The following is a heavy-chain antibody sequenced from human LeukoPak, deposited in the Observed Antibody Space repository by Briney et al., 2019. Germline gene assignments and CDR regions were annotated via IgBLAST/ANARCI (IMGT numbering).Heavy chain of an antibody. CDR2: INSDGSST. V-gene: IGHV3-74*01. Sequence: GGSLRLSCAASGFTFSSYWMHWVRQAPGKGLVWVSRINSDGSSTSYADSVKGRFTISRDNAKNSLYLQMNSLRAEDTALYYCAKDVDSGWPGYFDLWGRGTLVTVSS. D-gene: IGHD6-19*01. J-gene: IGHJ2*01. CDR1: GFTFSSYW. CDR3: AKDVDSGWPGYFDL.